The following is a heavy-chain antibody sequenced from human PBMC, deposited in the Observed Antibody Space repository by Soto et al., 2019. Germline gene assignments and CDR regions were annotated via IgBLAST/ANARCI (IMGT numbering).Heavy chain of an antibody. CDR1: GFPFSSYS. CDR3: ARDSLYDFWSGCMDV. Sequence: GGSLSLSCAASGFPFSSYSMHWVRQAPGKGLEWVAVISYDGSNKYYADSVKGRFTISRDNSKNTLYLQMNSLRAEDTAVYYCARDSLYDFWSGCMDVWGQGTTVTVSS. D-gene: IGHD3-3*01. J-gene: IGHJ6*02. CDR2: ISYDGSNK. V-gene: IGHV3-30-3*01.